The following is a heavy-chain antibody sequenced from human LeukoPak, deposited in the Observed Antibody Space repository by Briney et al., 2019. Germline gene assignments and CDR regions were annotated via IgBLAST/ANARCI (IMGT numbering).Heavy chain of an antibody. CDR1: GGFLSGYY. V-gene: IGHV4-34*01. CDR3: ARAKIYSTDALDY. J-gene: IGHJ4*02. Sequence: SETLSLTCAVYGGFLSGYYWSWLRQPPGKGLEWIGEINHSGSTNYNPSLKIRVTIPVDASKNQLSLKLSSVTAADTAVYYCARAKIYSTDALDYWGQRTLVTVSS. CDR2: INHSGST. D-gene: IGHD4-11*01.